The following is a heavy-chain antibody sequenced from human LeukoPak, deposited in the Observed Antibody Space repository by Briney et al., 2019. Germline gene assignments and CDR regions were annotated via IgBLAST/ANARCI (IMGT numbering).Heavy chain of an antibody. J-gene: IGHJ4*02. CDR1: GFTFSRYW. V-gene: IGHV3-23*01. Sequence: GGSLRLSCAASGFTFSRYWMSWVRQAPGKGLEWVSSISGSGGSTYYADSVKGRFTISRDNSKNTLYLQMNSLRAEDTAVYYCAKDYSPYSYGYNYFDYWGQGTLVTVSS. CDR2: ISGSGGST. CDR3: AKDYSPYSYGYNYFDY. D-gene: IGHD5-18*01.